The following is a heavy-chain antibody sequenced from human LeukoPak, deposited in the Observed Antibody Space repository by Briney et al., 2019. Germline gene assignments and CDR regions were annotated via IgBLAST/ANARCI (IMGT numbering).Heavy chain of an antibody. D-gene: IGHD3-3*01. CDR3: ASLTYDFWSGSQFDY. Sequence: GASVKVSCKASGYTFTGYYMHWVRQAPGQGLEWMGWINPNSGGTNYAQKFQGRVTMTRDTSISTAYMELSRLRSDDTAVYYCASLTYDFWSGSQFDYWGQGTLVTVSS. J-gene: IGHJ4*02. CDR2: INPNSGGT. V-gene: IGHV1-2*02. CDR1: GYTFTGYY.